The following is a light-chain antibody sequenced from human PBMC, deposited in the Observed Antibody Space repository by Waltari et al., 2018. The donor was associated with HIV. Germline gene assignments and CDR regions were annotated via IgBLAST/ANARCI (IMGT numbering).Light chain of an antibody. V-gene: IGKV2-28*01. CDR3: METLQTPRLT. CDR2: LGS. J-gene: IGKJ4*01. Sequence: DIVLTQSPLSLPVTPGEPASISCRSSQSLLHTNGYNYLDCYLQKPGQSPQLLIYLGSNRASGVPDRVSGSGSGTDFTLKISRVEAENVGVYYCMETLQTPRLTFGGGTKVEIK. CDR1: QSLLHTNGYNY.